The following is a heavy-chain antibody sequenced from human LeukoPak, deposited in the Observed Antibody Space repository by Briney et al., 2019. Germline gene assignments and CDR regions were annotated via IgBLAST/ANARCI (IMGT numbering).Heavy chain of an antibody. Sequence: GGSLRLFRAASGFTFSSYAISWVRQAPGKGLEWVSTISGSGGSPYYADSVKGRFTISRDISKNTLYLQVNSLRAEDTAVYYCAKAGSGSYYPTWFDPWGQGTLVTVSS. CDR3: AKAGSGSYYPTWFDP. V-gene: IGHV3-23*01. J-gene: IGHJ5*02. CDR1: GFTFSSYA. D-gene: IGHD3-10*01. CDR2: ISGSGGSP.